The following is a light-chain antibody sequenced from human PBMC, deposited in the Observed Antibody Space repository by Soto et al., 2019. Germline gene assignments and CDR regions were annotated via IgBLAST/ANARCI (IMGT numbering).Light chain of an antibody. CDR1: QSINSIY. V-gene: IGKV3-20*01. CDR2: GAS. J-gene: IGKJ5*01. CDR3: QQYGSSLFT. Sequence: EIVLTQSPGTLSLSPGERASLSCRASQSINSIYLAWYQQKPGQAPRLLIYGASSRATGTPKRFSGSGSGTDVTLTISRLEPEDFAVYYCQQYGSSLFTFGQGTRLDIK.